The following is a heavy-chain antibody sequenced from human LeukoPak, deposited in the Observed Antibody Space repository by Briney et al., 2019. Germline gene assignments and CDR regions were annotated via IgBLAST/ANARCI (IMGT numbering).Heavy chain of an antibody. Sequence: GVSLRLSCAASGFTFSSYAVNWVRQAPGKGLEWVSSISNSDGSTYYADFVKGRFTISRDNSKNTLHLQMNSLRAEDTAVYYCAKSLGVGGYTRYKGFDQWGQGTLVTVSS. D-gene: IGHD5-24*01. V-gene: IGHV3-23*01. CDR1: GFTFSSYA. J-gene: IGHJ4*02. CDR3: AKSLGVGGYTRYKGFDQ. CDR2: ISNSDGST.